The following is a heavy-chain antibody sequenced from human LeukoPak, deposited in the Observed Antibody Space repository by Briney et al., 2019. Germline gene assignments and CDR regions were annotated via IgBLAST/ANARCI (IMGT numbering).Heavy chain of an antibody. V-gene: IGHV3-30-3*01. CDR1: GFTFSSFA. Sequence: PGGSLRLSCAASGFTFSSFAMHWVRQAPGKGLEWVAVISYAGSNKFYADSVRGRVTISRDNSKNTLYLQMNNLKTEDTAVYYCARGQHRVTYSDDAFDIWGQGTMVTVSS. J-gene: IGHJ3*02. CDR2: ISYAGSNK. D-gene: IGHD4-11*01. CDR3: ARGQHRVTYSDDAFDI.